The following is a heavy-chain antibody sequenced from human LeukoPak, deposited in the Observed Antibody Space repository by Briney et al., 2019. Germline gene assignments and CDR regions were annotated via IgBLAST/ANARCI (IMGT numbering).Heavy chain of an antibody. D-gene: IGHD1-14*01. V-gene: IGHV3-21*01. CDR3: ARDRGNQRGYYYYYMDV. J-gene: IGHJ6*03. CDR2: ISSSSSYI. Sequence: GGSLRLSCAASGFTFSSYEMNWVRQAPGKGLEWVSSISSSSSYIYYADSVKGRFTISRDNAKNSLYLQMNSLRAEDTAVYYCARDRGNQRGYYYYYMDVWGKGTTVTVSS. CDR1: GFTFSSYE.